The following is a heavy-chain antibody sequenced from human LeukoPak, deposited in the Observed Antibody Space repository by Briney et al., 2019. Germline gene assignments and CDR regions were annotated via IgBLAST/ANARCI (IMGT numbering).Heavy chain of an antibody. J-gene: IGHJ4*02. CDR2: ICGDGGST. CDR3: AKVGYGQLGLFDY. D-gene: IGHD5-18*01. CDR1: GFTFDDYA. V-gene: IGHV3-43*02. Sequence: PGGSLRLSCAASGFTFDDYAMHWVRPAPGKGLEWVSLICGDGGSTYYADSVKGRFTISRDNSKNSLYLQMNSLRTEDTALYYCAKVGYGQLGLFDYWGQGTLVTVSS.